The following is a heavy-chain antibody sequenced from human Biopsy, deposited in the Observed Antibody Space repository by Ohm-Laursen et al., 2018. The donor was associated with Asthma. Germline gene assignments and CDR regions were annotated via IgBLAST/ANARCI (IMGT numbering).Heavy chain of an antibody. CDR1: GGTFNTYV. CDR2: INSVFGTT. V-gene: IGHV1-69*01. Sequence: SVYASCKSLGGTFNTYVIGWARQPPGQGLGWMGGINSVFGTTTYPQKFQDRVTITADDSTSTVYMELSSLRSEDTAVYYCARKAGSCISRTCYALDFWGQGTLVTVAS. J-gene: IGHJ4*02. CDR3: ARKAGSCISRTCYALDF. D-gene: IGHD2-2*01.